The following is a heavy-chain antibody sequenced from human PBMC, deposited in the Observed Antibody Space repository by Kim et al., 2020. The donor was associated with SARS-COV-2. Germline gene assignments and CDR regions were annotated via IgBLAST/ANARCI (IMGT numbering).Heavy chain of an antibody. Sequence: GESLKISCKGSGYSFTNYWIGWVRQMPGKGLEWMGIIHPGDSDTRYSPSFQGQVTISADKSISTAYLQWSSLKASDTAMYYCARRHSSGYYYGVWYFDLWGRGTLVTVSS. D-gene: IGHD3-22*01. J-gene: IGHJ2*01. CDR1: GYSFTNYW. CDR3: ARRHSSGYYYGVWYFDL. V-gene: IGHV5-51*01. CDR2: IHPGDSDT.